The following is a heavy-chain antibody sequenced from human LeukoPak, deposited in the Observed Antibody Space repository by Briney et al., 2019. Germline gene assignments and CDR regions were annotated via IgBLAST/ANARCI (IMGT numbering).Heavy chain of an antibody. CDR1: GGSISRGDYY. J-gene: IGHJ5*02. CDR2: IYYSGST. Sequence: PSQTLSLTCTVSGGSISRGDYYWSWIRQPPGKGLEWIGYIYYSGSTYYNPSLKSRVTMSVDTAKNQFSLKLSSVTAADTAVYYCARGPTAGFGHWGQGTLVTVSS. CDR3: ARGPTAGFGH. V-gene: IGHV4-30-4*01.